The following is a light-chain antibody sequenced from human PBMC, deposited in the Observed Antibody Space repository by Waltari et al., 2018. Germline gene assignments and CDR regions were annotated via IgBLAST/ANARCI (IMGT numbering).Light chain of an antibody. CDR2: LNSDGSH. Sequence: QLVLTQSPSASASLGASVKLTCTLSSGHRSYAIAWHQQQPEKGPRYLMKLNSDGSHSKGDGIPDRFSGSSSGAERYLTISSLQSEDEADYYCQTWGTGILVFGGGTKLTVL. CDR1: SGHRSYA. V-gene: IGLV4-69*01. J-gene: IGLJ2*01. CDR3: QTWGTGILV.